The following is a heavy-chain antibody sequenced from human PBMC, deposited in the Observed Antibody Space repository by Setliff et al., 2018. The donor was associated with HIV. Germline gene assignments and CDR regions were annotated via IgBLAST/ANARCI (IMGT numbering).Heavy chain of an antibody. CDR2: INFSGTT. CDR3: VRGGGEHYSLFSGYYTPWGDF. D-gene: IGHD3-3*01. V-gene: IGHV4-34*01. J-gene: IGHJ4*02. Sequence: SETLSLTCGVFGGPFSGYFWSWIRQSPGKGLEWIGEINFSGTTNYNPSLKSRVTISMDTSKEWFSLNLTSVTAADTAIYYCVRGGGEHYSLFSGYYTPWGDFWGQGTLVTVSS. CDR1: GGPFSGYF.